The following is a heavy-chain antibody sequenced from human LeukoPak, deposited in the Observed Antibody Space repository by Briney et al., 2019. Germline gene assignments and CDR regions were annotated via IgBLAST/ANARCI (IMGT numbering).Heavy chain of an antibody. CDR3: AKDMHYNDGRWEFDP. V-gene: IGHV3-23*01. Sequence: GGSLRLSCVASGFNFGNFAVTWVRQAPGKGLEWVSGMIGSGDTYYADSVKGRFTISRDNSRITLYLQMNSLRFEDTAIYYCAKDMHYNDGRWEFDPWGQGTLVTVSS. CDR1: GFNFGNFA. J-gene: IGHJ5*02. D-gene: IGHD5-24*01. CDR2: MIGSGDT.